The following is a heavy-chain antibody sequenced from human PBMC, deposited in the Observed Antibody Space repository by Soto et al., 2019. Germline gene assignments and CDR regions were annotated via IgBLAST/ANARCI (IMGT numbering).Heavy chain of an antibody. CDR1: GGSISSGGYY. CDR2: IYYSGST. Sequence: QVQLQESGPGLVKPSQTLSLTCTVSGGSISSGGYYWSWIRQHPGKGLEWIGYIYYSGSTYYNPSLKSRVTXXVXTXRNQFSLKLSSVTAADTAVYYCARSYLYSASPYFDYWGQGTLVTVSS. V-gene: IGHV4-31*03. CDR3: ARSYLYSASPYFDY. D-gene: IGHD2-15*01. J-gene: IGHJ4*02.